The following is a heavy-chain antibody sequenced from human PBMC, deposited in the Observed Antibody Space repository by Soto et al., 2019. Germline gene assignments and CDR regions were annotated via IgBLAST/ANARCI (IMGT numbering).Heavy chain of an antibody. CDR1: GGSIRTYY. D-gene: IGHD4-17*01. J-gene: IGHJ4*02. Sequence: QVQLQESGPGLVKPSETLSLTCTVSGGSIRTYYWNWIRQPPGKGLEWIGYMYYGGSTNDNPSLKRRVTVSGDTSKNDFSLKLTSVTAADTAVYYCARSTGYGDSYFDYWGRGTLVTVSS. CDR3: ARSTGYGDSYFDY. V-gene: IGHV4-59*01. CDR2: MYYGGST.